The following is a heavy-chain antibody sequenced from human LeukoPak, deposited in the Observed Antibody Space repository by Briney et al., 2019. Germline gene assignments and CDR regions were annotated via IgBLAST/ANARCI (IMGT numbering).Heavy chain of an antibody. CDR1: GFTFSSYW. D-gene: IGHD3-3*01. CDR3: ARDGFDFWSGYAYYFDY. CDR2: IKQDGSEK. V-gene: IGHV3-7*01. Sequence: GGSLRLSCAASGFTFSSYWMSWVRRAPGKGLEWVANIKQDGSEKYYVDSVKGRFTISRDNAKNSLYLQMNSLRAEDTAVYYCARDGFDFWSGYAYYFDYWGQGTLVTVSS. J-gene: IGHJ4*02.